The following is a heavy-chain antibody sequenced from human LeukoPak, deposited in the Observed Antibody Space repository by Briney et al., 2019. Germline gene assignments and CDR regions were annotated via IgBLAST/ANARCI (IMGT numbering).Heavy chain of an antibody. CDR1: GFTFSSYS. Sequence: GSLRLSCAAPGFTFSSYSMQWVRQAPGKGLGWVSRINSDGSSTSYADSVKGRFTISRDNSKNTLYLQMNSLRAEDTAVYYCARDKLRPMTTVTADWGQGTLVTVSA. V-gene: IGHV3-74*01. J-gene: IGHJ4*02. CDR3: ARDKLRPMTTVTAD. D-gene: IGHD4-17*01. CDR2: INSDGSST.